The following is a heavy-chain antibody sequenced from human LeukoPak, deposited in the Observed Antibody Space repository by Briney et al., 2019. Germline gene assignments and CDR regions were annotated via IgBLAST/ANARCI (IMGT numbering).Heavy chain of an antibody. CDR1: GGSISSGGYY. CDR2: IYYSGST. CDR3: ARGGVNYYDSTPQILFDY. V-gene: IGHV4-31*03. J-gene: IGHJ4*02. D-gene: IGHD3-22*01. Sequence: PSETLSLTCTVSGGSISSGGYYWSWSRQHPGKGLEWLGYIYYSGSTYYNPSLKSRVTISVDTSKNQFSLKLSSVTAADTAVYYCARGGVNYYDSTPQILFDYWGQGTLVTVSS.